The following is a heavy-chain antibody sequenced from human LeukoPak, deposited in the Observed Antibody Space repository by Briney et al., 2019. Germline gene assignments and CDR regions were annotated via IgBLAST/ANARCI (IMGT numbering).Heavy chain of an antibody. CDR1: GYTFTSYY. CDR3: ARAPPRITIFEVVIPDGVNFDY. V-gene: IGHV1-46*01. Sequence: ASVKVSCKASGYTFTSYYMHWVRQAPGQGLEWMGIINPSGGSTSYAQKFQGRVTMTRDTSTSTVYMELSSLRSEDTAVYYCARAPPRITIFEVVIPDGVNFDYWGQGTLVTVSS. D-gene: IGHD3-3*01. CDR2: INPSGGST. J-gene: IGHJ4*02.